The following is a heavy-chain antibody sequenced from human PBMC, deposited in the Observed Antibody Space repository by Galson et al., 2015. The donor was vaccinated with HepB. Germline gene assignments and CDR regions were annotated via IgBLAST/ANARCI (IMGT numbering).Heavy chain of an antibody. V-gene: IGHV3-53*01. J-gene: IGHJ4*02. D-gene: IGHD2-15*01. Sequence: SLRLSCAASGFTVSNTYMNWVRQAPGKGLEWVSVIYSGGATYYADSVQGRFTISRDNSKNTLHLHVNNLRAEDTAVYYCASPFCTGGSCYPLWYWGQGTLVTVSS. CDR3: ASPFCTGGSCYPLWY. CDR1: GFTVSNTY. CDR2: IYSGGAT.